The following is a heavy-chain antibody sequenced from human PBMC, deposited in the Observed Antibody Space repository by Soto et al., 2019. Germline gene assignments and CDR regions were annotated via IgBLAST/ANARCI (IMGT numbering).Heavy chain of an antibody. CDR1: GFSCSNFG. CDR2: IKEDGSEK. Sequence: GGSVGLSCAASGFSCSNFGMSWVRQAPGKGLEWVANIKEDGSEKYHVDSVKGRFTISRDNVKNLMYLQMDSLRAEDTAVYKCVRGGSHSFDYCGQGT. CDR3: VRGGSHSFDY. V-gene: IGHV3-7*05. J-gene: IGHJ4*02. D-gene: IGHD1-26*01.